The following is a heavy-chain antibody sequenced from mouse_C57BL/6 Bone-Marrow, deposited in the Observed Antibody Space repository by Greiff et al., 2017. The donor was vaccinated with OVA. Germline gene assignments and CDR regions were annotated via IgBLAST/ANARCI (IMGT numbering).Heavy chain of an antibody. CDR3: ARCLIYRDY. CDR2: LHPNSGST. D-gene: IGHD1-3*01. J-gene: IGHJ2*01. Sequence: QVHVKQPGAELVKPGASVKLSCKASGYTFTSYWMHWVKQRPGQGLAWIGMLHPNSGSTNYNEKFKSKATLTVDKSSSTAYMQLSSLTSEDSAVYYCARCLIYRDYWGQGTTLTVSS. V-gene: IGHV1-64*01. CDR1: GYTFTSYW.